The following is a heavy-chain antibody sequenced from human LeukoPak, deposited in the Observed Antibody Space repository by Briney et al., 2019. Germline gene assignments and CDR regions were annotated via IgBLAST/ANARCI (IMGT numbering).Heavy chain of an antibody. Sequence: GSSVKVSCKASGGTFSSYAISWVRQAPGQGLEWMGGIIPIFGTANYAQKFQGRATMTRDTSTSTVYMELSSLRSEDTAVYYCARTYYYGSGSYYMELTGFDPWGQGTLVTVSS. CDR3: ARTYYYGSGSYYMELTGFDP. CDR2: IIPIFGTA. CDR1: GGTFSSYA. D-gene: IGHD3-10*01. J-gene: IGHJ5*02. V-gene: IGHV1-69*05.